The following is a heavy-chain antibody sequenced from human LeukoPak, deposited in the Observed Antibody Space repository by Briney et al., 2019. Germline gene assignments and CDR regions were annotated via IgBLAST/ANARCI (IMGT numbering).Heavy chain of an antibody. J-gene: IGHJ4*02. CDR1: GYTFVSYG. Sequence: ASVKVSCKASGYTFVSYGISWVRQAPGQGLEWVGWISGHNGNTDYAQKFQGRVTLTTDTSTSTAYMELRSLRSDDTAVYYCARGTPSGTYLYWGQGTLVTVSS. CDR2: ISGHNGNT. V-gene: IGHV1-18*01. CDR3: ARGTPSGTYLY. D-gene: IGHD1-26*01.